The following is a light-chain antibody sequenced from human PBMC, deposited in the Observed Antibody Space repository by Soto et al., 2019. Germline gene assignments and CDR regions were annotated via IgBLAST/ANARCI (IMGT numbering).Light chain of an antibody. V-gene: IGLV2-14*03. CDR3: ISWTTSTTMI. Sequence: QSALTQPASVSGSPGQSITISCTGTRSDIGAYNFVSWYQQHPGKAPKLILYDVNIRPSGVSYRFSGSKSGNTASLTISGLQAEDEADYYCISWTTSTTMIFGGGTKLTVL. CDR2: DVN. CDR1: RSDIGAYNF. J-gene: IGLJ2*01.